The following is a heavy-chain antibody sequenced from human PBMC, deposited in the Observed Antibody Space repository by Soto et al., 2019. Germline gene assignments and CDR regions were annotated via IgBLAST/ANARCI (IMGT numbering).Heavy chain of an antibody. D-gene: IGHD4-17*01. CDR3: TTDTTVTTADKRFDP. J-gene: IGHJ5*02. V-gene: IGHV3-15*01. CDR2: IKSKTDGGTT. Sequence: PGGSLRLSCAGSGFTLSDHYIDWVRQAPGKGLEWVGRIKSKTDGGTTDYAAPVKGRFTISRDDSKNTLYLQMNSLKTEDTAVYYCTTDTTVTTADKRFDPWGQGTLVTVSS. CDR1: GFTLSDHY.